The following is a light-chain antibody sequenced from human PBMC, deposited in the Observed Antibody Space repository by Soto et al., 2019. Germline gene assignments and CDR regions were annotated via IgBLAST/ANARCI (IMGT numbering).Light chain of an antibody. CDR1: QSVSNN. V-gene: IGKV3D-15*01. J-gene: IGKJ1*01. CDR2: GAS. Sequence: EIVLTQSPGTLSLSPGERATLSCRASQSVSNNYLAWYQQKPGQAPRLLIYGASNRATGIPARFSGSGSGTEFTLTIGSLQSEDCALYYCQQYNNWPGTFGQGTKGDIK. CDR3: QQYNNWPGT.